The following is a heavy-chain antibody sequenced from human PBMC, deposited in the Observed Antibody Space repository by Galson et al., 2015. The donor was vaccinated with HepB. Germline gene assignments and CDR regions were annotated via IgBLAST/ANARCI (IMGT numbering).Heavy chain of an antibody. D-gene: IGHD4-17*01. CDR3: ARGDGDFFDN. CDR2: IYHTGST. J-gene: IGHJ4*02. V-gene: IGHV4-4*02. CDR1: GGSIIVNNW. Sequence: LSLTCAVSGGSIIVNNWWSWVRQTPGKGLEWSGQIYHTGSTNYNPSLKSRVTILMDKSQNHFSLKLSSVTAADTAVYYCARGDGDFFDNWGQGTLVTVSS.